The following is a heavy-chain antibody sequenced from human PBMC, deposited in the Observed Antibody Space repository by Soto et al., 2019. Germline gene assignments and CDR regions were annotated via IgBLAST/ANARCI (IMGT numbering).Heavy chain of an antibody. V-gene: IGHV4-59*01. J-gene: IGHJ5*02. CDR1: GGSISTYY. CDR2: IYYSGST. Sequence: TLSLTCTISGGSISTYYWSWIRQPPGKGLEWIGYIYYSGSTNYNPSLKSRVTISLDTSKNQFSLKLSSVTAADTAVYYCALTDYSNDGWFDPWGQGTLVTVSS. CDR3: ALTDYSNDGWFDP. D-gene: IGHD4-4*01.